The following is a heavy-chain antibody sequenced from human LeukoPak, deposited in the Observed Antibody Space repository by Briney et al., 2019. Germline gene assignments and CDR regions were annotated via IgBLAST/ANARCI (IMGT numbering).Heavy chain of an antibody. CDR2: IKQDGSEI. D-gene: IGHD3-22*01. CDR3: ARCDGAPGGYYDSSGYDY. V-gene: IGHV3-7*03. J-gene: IGHJ4*02. Sequence: GGSLRLSCGASGFTFSSYWMSWVRQAPGKGLEWVANIKQDGSEIYYVDSVKGRFTISRDNAKNSLFLQMNSLKTEDTAVYYCARCDGAPGGYYDSSGYDYWGQGTLVTVSS. CDR1: GFTFSSYW.